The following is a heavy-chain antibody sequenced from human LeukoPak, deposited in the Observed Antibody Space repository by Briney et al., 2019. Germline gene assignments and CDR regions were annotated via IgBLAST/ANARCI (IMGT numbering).Heavy chain of an antibody. D-gene: IGHD3-16*01. J-gene: IGHJ4*02. CDR3: ARVSGGVVGAHFDY. CDR2: TYYRSRWFN. V-gene: IGHV6-1*01. CDR1: GDTVSSNSAA. Sequence: SQDLSLTCAISGDTVSSNSAAWHWSRQSPSRGLEWLGRTYYRSRWFNDYAVSVKSRITINPDSSKNQFSLQLNSVTPEDTAVYYCARVSGGVVGAHFDYWGQGTLVTVSS.